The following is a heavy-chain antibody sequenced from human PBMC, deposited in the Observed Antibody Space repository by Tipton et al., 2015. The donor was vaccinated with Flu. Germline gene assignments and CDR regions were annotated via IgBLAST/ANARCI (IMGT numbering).Heavy chain of an antibody. J-gene: IGHJ4*02. CDR3: ARGRSGAY. CDR1: GFSVSSNY. Sequence: SLRLSCAASGFSVSSNYMSWVRQAPGKGLEWVSVIYSGGSTYYADSVKGRFTISRDNSKLYLQMNSLRAEDTAVYYCARGRSGAYWGQGTLVTVSS. D-gene: IGHD3-16*02. V-gene: IGHV3-53*01. CDR2: IYSGGST.